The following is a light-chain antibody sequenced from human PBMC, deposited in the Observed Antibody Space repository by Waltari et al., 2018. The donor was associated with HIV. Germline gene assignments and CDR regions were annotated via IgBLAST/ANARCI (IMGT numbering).Light chain of an antibody. J-gene: IGKJ4*01. CDR2: WAS. CDR1: QRVLYLPDNKNY. Sequence: DIVMTQSPDSLAVSLGERATINCKSSQRVLYLPDNKNYLAWYQQKAGQPPKLLIYWASTRESGVPDRFSGSGSGTDFTLIISSLQAEDVAFYYCQQYYTTVPLTFGGVTKVEIK. V-gene: IGKV4-1*01. CDR3: QQYYTTVPLT.